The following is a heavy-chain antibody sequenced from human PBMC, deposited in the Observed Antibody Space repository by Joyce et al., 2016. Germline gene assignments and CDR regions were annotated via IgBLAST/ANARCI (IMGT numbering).Heavy chain of an antibody. D-gene: IGHD6-19*01. CDR2: ISGSGAST. Sequence: EVQLLESGGGLVQPGGSLRLSCAASGFTFTSHAMTWARQAPGKGLAWVSAISGSGASTYYTDSVKGRFTISRDNSKNMLYLEVNSLRAEDTAVYYCAKAGRPVAADYFDYWGQGTLVTVSS. J-gene: IGHJ4*02. CDR3: AKAGRPVAADYFDY. V-gene: IGHV3-23*01. CDR1: GFTFTSHA.